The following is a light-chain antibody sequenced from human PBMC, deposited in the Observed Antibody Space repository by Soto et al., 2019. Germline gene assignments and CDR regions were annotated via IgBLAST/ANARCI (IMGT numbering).Light chain of an antibody. CDR2: RIN. CDR3: AAWDDSLSGLV. V-gene: IGLV1-47*01. J-gene: IGLJ2*01. CDR1: APNTGSNY. Sequence: QSVLTQPPSASGTPGQRVTIPCSGTAPNTGSNYVYWYRQLPGTAPKLLTKRINQRPSGVPDRFSGSKSGTSASLAISGLRSEDEADYYCAAWDDSLSGLVFGGGTKLTVL.